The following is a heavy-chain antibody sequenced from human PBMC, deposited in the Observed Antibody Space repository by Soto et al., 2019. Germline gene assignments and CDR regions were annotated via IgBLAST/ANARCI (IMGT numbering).Heavy chain of an antibody. V-gene: IGHV4-31*03. J-gene: IGHJ3*02. D-gene: IGHD3-3*01. CDR2: IYRSGNA. CDR3: ARKNDFSRGYYRTRPVDAFDI. Sequence: SETLSLTCTVSGGSISSGGYYWSWIRQLPGKGLEWMGYIYRSGNAYYNPSLESRLTIPVDTSKNQFSLKLSYVTAADTAVYYCARKNDFSRGYYRTRPVDAFDIWGQGTMVT. CDR1: GGSISSGGYY.